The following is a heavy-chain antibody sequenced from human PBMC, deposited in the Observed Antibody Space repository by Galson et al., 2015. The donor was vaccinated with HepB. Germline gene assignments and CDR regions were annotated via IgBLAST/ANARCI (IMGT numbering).Heavy chain of an antibody. D-gene: IGHD1-7*01. V-gene: IGHV1-46*01. Sequence: SVKVSCKASGYTFSNYYMHWVRQAPGQGLEWMGIINPNSGNTSYPQKFQGRVTMTRDTSTSTFQMELSSLRSEDTAVYYCARYTGTTSGNWLDPWGQGTLVTVSS. CDR2: INPNSGNT. CDR1: GYTFSNYY. CDR3: ARYTGTTSGNWLDP. J-gene: IGHJ5*02.